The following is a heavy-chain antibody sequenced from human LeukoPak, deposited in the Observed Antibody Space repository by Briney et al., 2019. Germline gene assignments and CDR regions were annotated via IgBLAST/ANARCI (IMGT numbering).Heavy chain of an antibody. Sequence: ASETLSLTCTASGGSFSSSDYYWSWIRQYPGKGLEWVGYVHDSGSASYNPSLKSRVTISGDTSKNQFSLKLSSVTAADTAVYYCARDRVTVAGRDYSYYYGLDVWGQGTAVTVSS. D-gene: IGHD6-19*01. CDR1: GGSFSSSDYY. V-gene: IGHV4-31*03. J-gene: IGHJ6*02. CDR3: ARDRVTVAGRDYSYYYGLDV. CDR2: VHDSGSA.